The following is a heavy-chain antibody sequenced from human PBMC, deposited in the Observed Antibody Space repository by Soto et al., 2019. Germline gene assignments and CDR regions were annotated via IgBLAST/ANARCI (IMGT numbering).Heavy chain of an antibody. D-gene: IGHD6-19*01. Sequence: PSKTLSLTCSLSGGAIGGYYWSWIRQPPGKALEWIGYVSYSGSTDYHPSLKSRVSISIDTSKNQFSLKMISVTAADTAVYYCARHGSDSGWFFCDPWGQGALITVSS. CDR3: ARHGSDSGWFFCDP. CDR1: GGAIGGYY. J-gene: IGHJ5*02. CDR2: VSYSGST. V-gene: IGHV4-59*08.